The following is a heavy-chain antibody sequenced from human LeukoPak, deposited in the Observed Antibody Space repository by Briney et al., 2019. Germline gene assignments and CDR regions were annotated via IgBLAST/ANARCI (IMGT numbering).Heavy chain of an antibody. V-gene: IGHV4-59*01. J-gene: IGHJ6*03. D-gene: IGHD6-13*01. CDR2: VDHTGST. CDR3: AKGRVSSSTWYSTYYYYFYMDL. CDR1: GGSISSYY. Sequence: SETLSLTCTVSGGSISSYYWSWIRQPPGKGLEWIGYVDHTGSTNFNPSLNGRVSISRDTTKNLFSLRLRSVTAADTAVYFCAKGRVSSSTWYSTYYYYFYMDLWGKGTTVTVSS.